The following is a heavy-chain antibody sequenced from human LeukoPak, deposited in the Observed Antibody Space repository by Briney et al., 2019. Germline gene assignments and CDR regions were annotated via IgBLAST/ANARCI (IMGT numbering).Heavy chain of an antibody. D-gene: IGHD3-3*01. CDR3: ARDPIRGPIDY. V-gene: IGHV4-34*01. Sequence: PSETLSLTCAVYGGSFSGYYWSWIRQPPGKGLEWVGEINHSGSTNYNPSLKSRVTISVDTSKNQFSLKLSSVTAADTAVYYCARDPIRGPIDYWGQGTLVTVSS. CDR1: GGSFSGYY. CDR2: INHSGST. J-gene: IGHJ4*02.